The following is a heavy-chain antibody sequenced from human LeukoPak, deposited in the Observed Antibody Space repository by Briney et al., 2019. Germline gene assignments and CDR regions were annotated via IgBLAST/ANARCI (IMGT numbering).Heavy chain of an antibody. V-gene: IGHV1-46*01. D-gene: IGHD4-23*01. CDR3: AREASGGYFDY. CDR2: INPTGDST. Sequence: EASVKVSCKASGYSFTAYYMHWVRQAPGQGLEWVGLINPTGDSTNYAQNFRGRVTMTRDTSTSTVYMDLSSLRSEDTAVYYCAREASGGYFDYWGQGTLVTVSS. J-gene: IGHJ4*02. CDR1: GYSFTAYY.